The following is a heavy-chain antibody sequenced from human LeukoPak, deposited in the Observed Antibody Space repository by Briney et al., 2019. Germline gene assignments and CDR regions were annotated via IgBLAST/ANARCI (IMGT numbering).Heavy chain of an antibody. CDR1: GGSFSGYY. D-gene: IGHD6-13*01. V-gene: IGHV4-34*01. Sequence: KPSETLSLTCAVYGGSFSGYYWSWIRQPPGKGLEWIGEINHSGSTNYNPSLKSRVTISVDTSKNQFSLKLSSVTAADTAVYYCARVSSSSWYLWGQGTLVTVSS. CDR2: INHSGST. J-gene: IGHJ5*02. CDR3: ARVSSSSWYL.